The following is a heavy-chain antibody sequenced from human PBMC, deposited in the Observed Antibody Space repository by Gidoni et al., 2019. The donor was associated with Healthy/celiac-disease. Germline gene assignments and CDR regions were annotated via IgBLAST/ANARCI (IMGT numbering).Heavy chain of an antibody. CDR2: FITIFGTA. V-gene: IGHV1-69*01. Sequence: PWSSVKVSCNASGGTFSSYAISWVRQAPGQGLEWMGGFITIFGTANYAQKFQGRVTITADESTSTAYMELSILRSEDTAVYYCARTKGGTTGGYYFDYWGQGTLVTVSS. CDR1: GGTFSSYA. D-gene: IGHD2-15*01. CDR3: ARTKGGTTGGYYFDY. J-gene: IGHJ4*02.